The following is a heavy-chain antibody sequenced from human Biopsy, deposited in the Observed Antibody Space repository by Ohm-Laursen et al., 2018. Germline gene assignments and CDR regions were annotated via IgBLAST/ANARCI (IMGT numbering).Heavy chain of an antibody. D-gene: IGHD2-15*01. CDR2: ISWNSVGI. CDR3: AKIHCSGGSCYPNAFDM. V-gene: IGHV3-9*01. Sequence: VSGISWNSVGIGYADSVKGRFTISRDNAKNFLYLEMNNLRPEDTALYYCAKIHCSGGSCYPNAFDMWGHGTRVTVS. J-gene: IGHJ3*02.